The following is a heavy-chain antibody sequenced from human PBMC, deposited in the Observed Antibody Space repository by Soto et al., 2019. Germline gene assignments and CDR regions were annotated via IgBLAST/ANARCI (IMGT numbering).Heavy chain of an antibody. J-gene: IGHJ4*02. Sequence: GGSLRLSCAASGFTFSSYSMNWVRQAPGKGLEWVSSISSSSSYIYYADSVKGRFTISRDNAKNSLYLQMNSLRAEDTAVYYCASLYDYVWGSYPLDCWGQGTLVTVSS. CDR2: ISSSSSYI. D-gene: IGHD3-16*02. V-gene: IGHV3-21*01. CDR3: ASLYDYVWGSYPLDC. CDR1: GFTFSSYS.